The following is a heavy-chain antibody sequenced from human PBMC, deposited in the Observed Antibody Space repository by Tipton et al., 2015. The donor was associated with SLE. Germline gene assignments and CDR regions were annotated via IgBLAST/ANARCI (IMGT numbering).Heavy chain of an antibody. CDR2: IYYSGST. CDR1: GGSISSYY. J-gene: IGHJ4*02. V-gene: IGHV4-59*01. Sequence: TLSLTCTVSGGSISSYYWNWIRQPPGKGLEWIGYIYYSGSTNYNPSLKSRVTISVDTSKNQFSLKLSSVTAADTAVYYCARVARDGYKSGFDYWGQGTLVTVSS. CDR3: ARVARDGYKSGFDY. D-gene: IGHD5-24*01.